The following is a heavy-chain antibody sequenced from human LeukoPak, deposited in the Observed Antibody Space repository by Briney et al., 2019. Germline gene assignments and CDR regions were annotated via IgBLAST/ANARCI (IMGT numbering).Heavy chain of an antibody. J-gene: IGHJ4*02. Sequence: GGSLRLSCAASGFXFRSYGIHWVRQAPGKGLEWVAVIWYDGSNKYYADSVKGRFAISRDNSENTLYLQMNSLRAEDTALYYCASDGIAVDRGIGYFDYWGQGTLVTVSS. CDR1: GFXFRSYG. CDR2: IWYDGSNK. CDR3: ASDGIAVDRGIGYFDY. V-gene: IGHV3-33*01. D-gene: IGHD6-13*01.